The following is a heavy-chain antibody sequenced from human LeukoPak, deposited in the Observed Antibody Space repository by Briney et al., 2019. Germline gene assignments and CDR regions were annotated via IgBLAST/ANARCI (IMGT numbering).Heavy chain of an antibody. J-gene: IGHJ5*02. CDR2: IYYRGST. CDR3: AGHGLGRLVDWFDP. Sequence: SETLSLTCTVSGGSISSSSFFWGWLRQSPGTGLEWIGSIYYRGSTYYNPSIKSRVTISGDTSKNQVSLKLSAVTAADTAVYYCAGHGLGRLVDWFDPWGQGTLVTVSS. CDR1: GGSISSSSFF. D-gene: IGHD3-9*01. V-gene: IGHV4-39*01.